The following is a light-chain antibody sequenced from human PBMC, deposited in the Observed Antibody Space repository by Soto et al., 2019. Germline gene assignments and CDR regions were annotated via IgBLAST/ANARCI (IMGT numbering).Light chain of an antibody. Sequence: EIVMTQSPATLSLSPGERATLSCRASQSISSNLAWYQQKPGQAPRLLIYGASTRAPDIPARFSGSGSGTDFTLTITRLEPEDFAVYYCQYYGNSPLTFGQGTKVDFK. CDR1: QSISSN. J-gene: IGKJ1*01. CDR3: QYYGNSPLT. CDR2: GAS. V-gene: IGKV3-15*01.